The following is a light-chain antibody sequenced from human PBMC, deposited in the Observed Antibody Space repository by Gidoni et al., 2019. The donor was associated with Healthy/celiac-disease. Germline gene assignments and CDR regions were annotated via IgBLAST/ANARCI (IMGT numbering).Light chain of an antibody. CDR3: QQSYSTPWT. Sequence: IQMTQSPSSLSASVGDRVTITCRASQSISSYLNWYQQKPGKALKLLIYAASSLQSGVPSRFSGSGSGTDFTLTISSLQPEDFATYYCQQSYSTPWTFGQGTKVEIK. CDR2: AAS. CDR1: QSISSY. V-gene: IGKV1-39*01. J-gene: IGKJ1*01.